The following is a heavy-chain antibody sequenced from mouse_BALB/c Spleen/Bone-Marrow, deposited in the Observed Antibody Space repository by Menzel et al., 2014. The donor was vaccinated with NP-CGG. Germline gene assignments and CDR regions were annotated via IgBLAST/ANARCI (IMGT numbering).Heavy chain of an antibody. V-gene: IGHV1-67*01. CDR3: GTPPGGNSGYWYFDV. CDR1: GYTVTDYA. Sequence: QVQLQQSGAELVRPGVSVKISCKGSGYTVTDYAMHWVKQSHAKSLEWIGVISTYSGDARYNQKFKDKATMTVDKSSXTALLELAGPATGGSGIFCCGTPPGGNSGYWYFDVWGAGTTVTVSS. D-gene: IGHD2-1*01. J-gene: IGHJ1*01. CDR2: ISTYSGDA.